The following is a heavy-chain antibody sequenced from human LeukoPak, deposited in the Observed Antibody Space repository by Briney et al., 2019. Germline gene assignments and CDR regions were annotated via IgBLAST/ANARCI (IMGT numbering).Heavy chain of an antibody. CDR3: ARLAAGTRGYYYYYMDV. CDR2: IYTSGST. CDR1: GGSISSGSYY. Sequence: SETLSLTCTVSGGSISSGSYYWSWIRQPARKGLEWIGRIYTSGSTNYNPSLKSRVTISVDTSKNQFSLKLSSVTAADTAVYYCARLAAGTRGYYYYYMDVWGKGTTVTVSS. V-gene: IGHV4-61*02. D-gene: IGHD6-13*01. J-gene: IGHJ6*03.